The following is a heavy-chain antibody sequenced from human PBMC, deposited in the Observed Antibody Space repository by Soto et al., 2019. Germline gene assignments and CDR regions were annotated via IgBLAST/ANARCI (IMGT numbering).Heavy chain of an antibody. V-gene: IGHV4-31*03. J-gene: IGHJ5*02. CDR1: GYSISAGGYY. CDR3: ARMYSSGSGWFHP. CDR2: FYSSGSI. Sequence: LQESGPGLVKPSQTLSLTCFVSGYSISAGGYYWSWIRHHPGKGLEWIGSFYSSGSIIYNPSLRSRVFISGDTSSNQFSMSLTSVTAADTARYYCARMYSSGSGWFHPWGQGTLVTVSS. D-gene: IGHD6-19*01.